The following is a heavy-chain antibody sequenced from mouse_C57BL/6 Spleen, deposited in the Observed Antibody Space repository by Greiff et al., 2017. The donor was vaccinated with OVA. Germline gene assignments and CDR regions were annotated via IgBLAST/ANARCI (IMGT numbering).Heavy chain of an antibody. D-gene: IGHD2-14*01. CDR1: GYTFTDYY. CDR2: INPNNGGT. J-gene: IGHJ4*01. Sequence: EVQLQQSGPELVKPGASVKISCKASGYTFTDYYMNWVKQSHGKSLEWIGDINPNNGGTSYNQKFKGKATLTVDTSSSTAYMERRCLTSEDSAVYYCARSDRVKGYYAMDCWGQGTSVTVSS. CDR3: ARSDRVKGYYAMDC. V-gene: IGHV1-26*01.